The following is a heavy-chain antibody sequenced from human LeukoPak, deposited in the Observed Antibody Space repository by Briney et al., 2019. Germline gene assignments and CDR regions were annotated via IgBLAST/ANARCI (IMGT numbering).Heavy chain of an antibody. V-gene: IGHV3-20*04. J-gene: IGHJ4*02. Sequence: RPGGSLRLSCAASGFTFDDYGMSWVRQAPGKGLEWVSGINWNGGSTGYADSVKGRFTISRDNSKNTLYLQMNSLRAEDTAVYYCAKDPSIAARGYFDYWGQGTLVTVSS. D-gene: IGHD6-6*01. CDR1: GFTFDDYG. CDR3: AKDPSIAARGYFDY. CDR2: INWNGGST.